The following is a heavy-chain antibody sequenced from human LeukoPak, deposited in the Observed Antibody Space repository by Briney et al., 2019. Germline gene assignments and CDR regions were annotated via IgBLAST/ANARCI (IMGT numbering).Heavy chain of an antibody. CDR2: IYTSGST. CDR3: ARLGGSGSYYNWFDP. J-gene: IGHJ5*02. V-gene: IGHV4-61*02. CDR1: GGSINSGTYY. Sequence: SETLSLTCTVSGGSINSGTYYWTWIRQPAGKGLEWIGRIYTSGSTKYNPSLKSRVTISLDTSKNQFSLKLSSVTAADTAVYYCARLGGSGSYYNWFDPWGQGTLVTVSS. D-gene: IGHD3-10*01.